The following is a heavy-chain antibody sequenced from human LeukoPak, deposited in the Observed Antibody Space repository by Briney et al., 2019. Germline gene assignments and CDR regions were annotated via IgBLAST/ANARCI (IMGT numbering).Heavy chain of an antibody. CDR1: GGSISGSF. CDR3: ARQKYYYGSGFDY. J-gene: IGHJ4*02. D-gene: IGHD3-10*01. Sequence: SEILSLTCTVSGGSISGSFRSWIRQPPGKALEWLGYIYYSGSTNYNPSLKSRVTISVDTSKNQFSLKRSSVTAADTAVYYCARQKYYYGSGFDYWGQGTLVTVSS. CDR2: IYYSGST. V-gene: IGHV4-59*08.